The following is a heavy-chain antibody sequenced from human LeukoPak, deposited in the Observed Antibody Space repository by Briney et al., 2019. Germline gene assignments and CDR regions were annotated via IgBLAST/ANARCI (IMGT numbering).Heavy chain of an antibody. V-gene: IGHV1-69*05. Sequence: SVKVSCKASGYTFTSYGISWVRQAPGQGLEWMGRIIPIFGTANYAQKFQGRVTITTDESTSTAYMELSSLRSEDTAVYYCARDRSGGYNFDYWGQGTLVTVSS. D-gene: IGHD3-10*01. CDR2: IIPIFGTA. CDR3: ARDRSGGYNFDY. J-gene: IGHJ4*02. CDR1: GYTFTSYG.